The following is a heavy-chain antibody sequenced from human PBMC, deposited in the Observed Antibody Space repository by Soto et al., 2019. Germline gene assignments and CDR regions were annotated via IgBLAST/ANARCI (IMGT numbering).Heavy chain of an antibody. J-gene: IGHJ4*02. CDR2: IYWDDDK. V-gene: IGHV2-5*02. CDR1: GFSLSTSGVG. CDR3: AHSRGITMVRGVGPYFDY. D-gene: IGHD3-10*01. Sequence: QITLKESGPTLVKPTQTLTLTCTFSGFSLSTSGVGVGWIRQPPGKALEWLALIYWDDDKRYSPSLKSRLTITKDTSKNTVVLTMTNMDPVDTATYYCAHSRGITMVRGVGPYFDYWGQGTLVTVSS.